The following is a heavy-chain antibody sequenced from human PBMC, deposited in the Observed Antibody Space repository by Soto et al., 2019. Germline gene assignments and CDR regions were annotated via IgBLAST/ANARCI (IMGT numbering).Heavy chain of an antibody. J-gene: IGHJ4*02. CDR2: INPSSGGT. CDR3: ARGAISVGSVVEFGY. D-gene: IGHD3-22*01. V-gene: IGHV1-2*02. Sequence: QVQLVQSGAEVRKPGASVKVSCKASGYTFTEYFIHWVRQAPGQGLEWMGWINPSSGGTHYAQKFQRRVTISRDTSISTAYMELSRLKSDDTALYYCARGAISVGSVVEFGYWGRGIPVTVSS. CDR1: GYTFTEYF.